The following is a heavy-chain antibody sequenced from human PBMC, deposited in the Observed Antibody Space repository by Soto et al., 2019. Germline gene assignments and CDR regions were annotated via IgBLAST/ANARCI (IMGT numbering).Heavy chain of an antibody. CDR3: ARDLPDIVVVPAAMPNEGNYGMDV. J-gene: IGHJ6*02. V-gene: IGHV1-18*01. CDR2: ISAYNGNT. D-gene: IGHD2-2*01. CDR1: GYTFTSYG. Sequence: QVQLVQSGAEVKKPGASVKVSCKASGYTFTSYGIRWVRQAPGQGLEWMGWISAYNGNTNYAQKLQGRVTMTTDTSTSTDYMELRSLRSDDTAVYYCARDLPDIVVVPAAMPNEGNYGMDVWGQGTTVTVSS.